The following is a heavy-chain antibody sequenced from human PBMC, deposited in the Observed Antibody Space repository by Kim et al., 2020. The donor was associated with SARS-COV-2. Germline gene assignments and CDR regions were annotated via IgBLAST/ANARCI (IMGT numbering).Heavy chain of an antibody. D-gene: IGHD4-17*01. CDR2: IKQDGSQK. CDR3: AYGNYMDV. J-gene: IGHJ6*03. V-gene: IGHV3-7*01. Sequence: GGSLRLSCAASGLIFSNYWMSWVRQGPGKGLEWVANIKQDGSQKYYVDSVKGRFTISRDNAENSLYLQMNSLTAEDTAVYFCAYGNYMDVWGKGTTVTVSS. CDR1: GLIFSNYW.